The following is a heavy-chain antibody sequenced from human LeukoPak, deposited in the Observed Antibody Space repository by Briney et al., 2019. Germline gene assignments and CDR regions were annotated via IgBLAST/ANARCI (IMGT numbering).Heavy chain of an antibody. CDR2: INWSGGDT. CDR1: GFTFEDHG. Sequence: PGGSLRLSCAAAGFTFEDHGMSWVRQAPGKGLEWVSSINWSGGDTGYADSVKGRFTISGVNAKNSLYLQMNSLRAEDMALYFRAKYFYDSSGYSSYFDYWGQGTLVTVSS. V-gene: IGHV3-20*04. CDR3: AKYFYDSSGYSSYFDY. J-gene: IGHJ4*02. D-gene: IGHD3-22*01.